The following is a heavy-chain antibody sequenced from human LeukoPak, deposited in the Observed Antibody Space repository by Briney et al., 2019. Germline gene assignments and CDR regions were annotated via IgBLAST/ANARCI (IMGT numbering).Heavy chain of an antibody. V-gene: IGHV3-7*01. J-gene: IGHJ4*02. CDR3: NYYGSGSSYYFDY. CDR2: IKEDGSEK. D-gene: IGHD3-10*01. Sequence: GGSLRLSCAASGFTFSTYWMDWVRQAPGKGLEWVANIKEDGSEKYYEDSVKGRFTISRDNAKNSLYLQMNSLRAEDTAVYYCNYYGSGSSYYFDYWGQGTLVTVSS. CDR1: GFTFSTYW.